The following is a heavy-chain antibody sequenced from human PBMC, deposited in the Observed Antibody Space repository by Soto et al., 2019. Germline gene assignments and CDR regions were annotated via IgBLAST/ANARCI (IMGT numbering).Heavy chain of an antibody. CDR3: ATVHYGSGPP. Sequence: EMQLVQSGGGLVKPGGSLRLSCVASRFNFSAAWLNWIRQAPGKGLEWVGRIKNKSEGETADYTAPVRGRFTISRDDSQITLHLQMDSLNTEDTAVYYCATVHYGSGPPWGLGVLVTVSS. J-gene: IGHJ4*02. CDR1: RFNFSAAW. CDR2: IKNKSEGETA. D-gene: IGHD6-19*01. V-gene: IGHV3-15*01.